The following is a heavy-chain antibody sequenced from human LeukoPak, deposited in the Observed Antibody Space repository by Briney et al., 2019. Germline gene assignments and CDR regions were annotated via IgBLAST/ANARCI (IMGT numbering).Heavy chain of an antibody. CDR3: ARAEYCSATSCHWVPLV. CDR1: GGSISSYY. V-gene: IGHV4-59*01. Sequence: PSETLSLTCTVSGGSISSYYWIWIRQPPGKGLEWIGYISYSGSTNYNPSLKSRVTISVDTSKNQFSLKLSSVTAADTAVYYCARAEYCSATSCHWVPLVWGQGTTVTVSS. D-gene: IGHD2-2*01. CDR2: ISYSGST. J-gene: IGHJ6*02.